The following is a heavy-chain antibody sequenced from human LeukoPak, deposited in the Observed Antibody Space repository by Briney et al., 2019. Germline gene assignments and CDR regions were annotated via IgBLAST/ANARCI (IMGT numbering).Heavy chain of an antibody. D-gene: IGHD3-22*01. Sequence: GGSLRLSCAASGFTFSTSWMSWVRQVPGKGLEWVSYISNRGSTIHYADSVRGRFTISRDNAKKSLYLQMNSLRAEDTAVYYCARSADRSGYFREITLYYFDYWGQGTLVTVSS. V-gene: IGHV3-11*01. CDR3: ARSADRSGYFREITLYYFDY. CDR2: ISNRGSTI. J-gene: IGHJ4*02. CDR1: GFTFSTSW.